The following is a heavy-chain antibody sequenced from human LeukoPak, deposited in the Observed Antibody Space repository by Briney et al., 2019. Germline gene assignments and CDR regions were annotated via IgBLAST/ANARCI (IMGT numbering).Heavy chain of an antibody. V-gene: IGHV1-46*03. CDR1: GYTFTNYY. J-gene: IGHJ6*03. CDR2: ISPNGAST. Sequence: GASVKLSCKASGYTFTNYYIHWVRQAPGQGLEWMGVISPNGASTTYAQKLQGRVTVTRDKSTSTVYMELSSLRSEDTAMYYCARDPRNRNDGFYSYMAVWGQGTTVTVSS. D-gene: IGHD1-1*01. CDR3: ARDPRNRNDGFYSYMAV.